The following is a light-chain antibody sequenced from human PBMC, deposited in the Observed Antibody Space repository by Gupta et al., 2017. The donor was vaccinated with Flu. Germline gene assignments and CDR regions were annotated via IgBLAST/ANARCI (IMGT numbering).Light chain of an antibody. V-gene: IGLV2-11*01. CDR3: CSYAGSYVV. CDR1: SSDVGGYNY. CDR2: DVS. J-gene: IGLJ2*01. Sequence: SALTQPRSVSGSPGQSVTICCTGTSSDVGGYNYVSWYQQHPGTAPKLMIYDVSKRPSGVPDRFSGSKSGNTASLTISGLQAEGEADYYCCSYAGSYVVFGGGTKLTVL.